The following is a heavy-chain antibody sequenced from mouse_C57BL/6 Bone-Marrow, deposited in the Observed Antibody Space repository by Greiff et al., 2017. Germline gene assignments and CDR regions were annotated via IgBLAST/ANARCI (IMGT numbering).Heavy chain of an antibody. Sequence: VQLQQSGAELVRPGTSVKVSCKASGYAFTNYLIEWVKQRPGQGLAWIGVINPGSGGTNYNEKFKGKATLTADKSSSTAYMQLSSLTSEDSAVYFCARLGPYPYYFDYWGQGTTLTVSS. J-gene: IGHJ2*01. CDR2: INPGSGGT. D-gene: IGHD2-10*01. CDR3: ARLGPYPYYFDY. CDR1: GYAFTNYL. V-gene: IGHV1-54*01.